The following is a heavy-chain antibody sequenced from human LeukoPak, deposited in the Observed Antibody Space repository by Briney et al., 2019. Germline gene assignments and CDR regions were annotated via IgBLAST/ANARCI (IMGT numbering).Heavy chain of an antibody. CDR1: KFTFSHYG. D-gene: IGHD3-22*01. CDR3: ATDRGWRTSGYYLYYFEY. Sequence: PGGSLRLSCTASKFTFSHYGMQWVRQAPGKGLEWVAVISSDGSIKVYADSVKGRFTLSRDNSINTVDLQMNSLRAEDTAVYYCATDRGWRTSGYYLYYFEYWGQGTLVTYSS. J-gene: IGHJ4*02. CDR2: ISSDGSIK. V-gene: IGHV3-30*03.